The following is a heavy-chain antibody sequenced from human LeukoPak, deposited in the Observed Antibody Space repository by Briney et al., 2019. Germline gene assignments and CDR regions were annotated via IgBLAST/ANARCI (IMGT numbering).Heavy chain of an antibody. Sequence: ASVEVSCKASGYTFTSYGISWVRQAPGQGLEWMGWIRPYNANTNYAQKLQGRVTMTTDTSTSTAYMELRGLKSDDTAVYYCARPLYCSSTSCYTGGFDYWGQGTLVTVSS. CDR3: ARPLYCSSTSCYTGGFDY. D-gene: IGHD2-2*02. CDR1: GYTFTSYG. CDR2: IRPYNANT. J-gene: IGHJ4*02. V-gene: IGHV1-18*01.